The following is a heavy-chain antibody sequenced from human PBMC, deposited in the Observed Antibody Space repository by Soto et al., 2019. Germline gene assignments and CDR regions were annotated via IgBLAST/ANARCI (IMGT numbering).Heavy chain of an antibody. Sequence: EVQLVESGGDLVHPGGSVRLSCAASGFTFGTHRMSWVRQAPGKVLEWVANIKGDASENYYADSVRGRFTISRDNAKSSLYLQMNSLRVEDTAVYYSAKDVRWGQGTLVTVSS. CDR1: GFTFGTHR. V-gene: IGHV3-7*05. CDR2: IKGDASEN. CDR3: AKDVR. J-gene: IGHJ4*02.